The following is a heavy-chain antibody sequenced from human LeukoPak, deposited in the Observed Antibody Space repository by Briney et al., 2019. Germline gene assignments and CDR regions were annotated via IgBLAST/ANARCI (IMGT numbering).Heavy chain of an antibody. V-gene: IGHV1-69*04. CDR2: IIPILGIA. CDR3: ARVGAYISSSPYYLDY. Sequence: GASVKVSCKASGGTFSSYAISWVRQAPGQGLEWMGRIIPILGIANYAQKFQGRVTITADKSTSTAYMELSSLRSEDTAVYYCARVGAYISSSPYYLDYWGQGTLVTVSS. D-gene: IGHD2-2*01. J-gene: IGHJ4*02. CDR1: GGTFSSYA.